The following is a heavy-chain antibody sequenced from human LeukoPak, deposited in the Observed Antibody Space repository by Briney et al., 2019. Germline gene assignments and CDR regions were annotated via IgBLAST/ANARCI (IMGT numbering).Heavy chain of an antibody. CDR2: INPNSGGT. CDR3: ARDRYGDGFAHFDY. V-gene: IGHV1-2*02. J-gene: IGHJ4*02. Sequence: ASVKVSCKASGYTFTGYYMHWVRQAPGQGLEWKGWINPNSGGTNYAQKFQGRVTMTRDTSISTAYMELSRLTSDDTAVYYCARDRYGDGFAHFDYWGQGALVTVSS. D-gene: IGHD5-24*01. CDR1: GYTFTGYY.